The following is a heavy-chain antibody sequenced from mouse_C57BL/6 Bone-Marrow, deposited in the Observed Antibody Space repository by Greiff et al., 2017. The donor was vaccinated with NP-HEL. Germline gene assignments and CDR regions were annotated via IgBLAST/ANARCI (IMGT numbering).Heavy chain of an antibody. V-gene: IGHV3-6*01. CDR3: ARKGYYGNYKD. D-gene: IGHD2-1*01. CDR2: ISYDGSN. Sequence: DVQLQESGPGLVKPSQSLSLTCSVTGYSITSGYYWNWIRQFPGNKLEWMGYISYDGSNNYNPSLQNRISITRDTSKKQFFLKLKSVTTEDTATYYCARKGYYGNYKDWGQGTLVTVSA. CDR1: GYSITSGYY. J-gene: IGHJ3*01.